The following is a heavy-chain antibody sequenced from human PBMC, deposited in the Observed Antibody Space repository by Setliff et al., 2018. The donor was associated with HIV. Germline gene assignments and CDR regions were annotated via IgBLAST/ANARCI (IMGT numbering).Heavy chain of an antibody. J-gene: IGHJ4*02. CDR1: GGSISSNSYY. CDR3: ARSIVPVASGYYYFEY. V-gene: IGHV4-39*01. D-gene: IGHD3-3*01. Sequence: PSETLSLTCTVSGGSISSNSYYWGWFRQAPGKGLEWIGCIDASANTYYIPSLKSRVTISVDTSKNQFSLRLSSVAAGDTAVYYCARSIVPVASGYYYFEYWGQGTLVTVSS. CDR2: IDASANT.